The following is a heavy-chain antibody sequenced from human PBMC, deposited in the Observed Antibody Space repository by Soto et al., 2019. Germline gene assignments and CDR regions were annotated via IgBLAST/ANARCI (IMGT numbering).Heavy chain of an antibody. CDR3: ARGDSSGPYYYYGMDV. D-gene: IGHD3-22*01. J-gene: IGHJ6*02. V-gene: IGHV1-69*06. CDR2: IIPIFGTA. Sequence: QVQLVQSGAEVKKPGSSVKVSCKASGGTFSSYAISWVRQAPGQGLEWMGGIIPIFGTANYAQKFQGRVTMTADKSTSTAYMELSSLRSEDTAVYYCARGDSSGPYYYYGMDVWGQGTTVTVSS. CDR1: GGTFSSYA.